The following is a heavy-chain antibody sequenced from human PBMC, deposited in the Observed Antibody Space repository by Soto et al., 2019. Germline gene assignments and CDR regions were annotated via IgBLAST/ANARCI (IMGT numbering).Heavy chain of an antibody. CDR3: AKDIWNYGVKGMDV. V-gene: IGHV3-9*01. CDR1: GFTFDDYA. CDR2: ISWNSGSI. Sequence: GGSLRLSCAASGFTFDDYAMHWVRQAPGKGLEWVSGISWNSGSIGYADSVKGRFTISRDNAKNSLYLQMNSLRAEDTALYYCAKDIWNYGVKGMDVWGQGTTVTVSS. D-gene: IGHD1-7*01. J-gene: IGHJ6*02.